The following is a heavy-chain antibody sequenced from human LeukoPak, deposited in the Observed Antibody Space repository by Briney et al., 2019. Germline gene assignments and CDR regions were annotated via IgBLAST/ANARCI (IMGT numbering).Heavy chain of an antibody. J-gene: IGHJ3*02. CDR1: GGSVSSGSYY. Sequence: SETLSLTCTVSGGSVSSGSYYSSWIRQPPGKGLEWIGYIYYSGSTNYNPSLKSRVTISVDTSKNQFSLKLSSVTAADTAVYYCARERGSGITATEDAFDIWGQGTMVTVSS. V-gene: IGHV4-61*01. CDR3: ARERGSGITATEDAFDI. CDR2: IYYSGST. D-gene: IGHD1-14*01.